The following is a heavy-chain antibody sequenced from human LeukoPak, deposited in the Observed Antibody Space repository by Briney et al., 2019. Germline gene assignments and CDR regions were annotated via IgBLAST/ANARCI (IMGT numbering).Heavy chain of an antibody. D-gene: IGHD5-18*01. Sequence: GGSLRLSCAASGFTFSNAWMSWVRQAPGKGLEWVGRIKSKTDGGTTDCAAPVKGRFTISRDDSKNTLYLQMNSLKTEDTAVYYCTTKYSYGARPDYWGQGTLVTVSS. V-gene: IGHV3-15*01. CDR3: TTKYSYGARPDY. CDR1: GFTFSNAW. CDR2: IKSKTDGGTT. J-gene: IGHJ4*02.